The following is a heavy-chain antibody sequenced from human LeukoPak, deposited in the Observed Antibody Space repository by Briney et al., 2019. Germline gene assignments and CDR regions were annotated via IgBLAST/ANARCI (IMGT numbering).Heavy chain of an antibody. J-gene: IGHJ4*02. D-gene: IGHD3-22*01. V-gene: IGHV3-53*04. CDR3: ARESGLLGDY. CDR1: GFTVSSNY. Sequence: PGGSLRLSCAASGFTVSSNYMSWVRQAPGKGLERVSVIYRGGSTYYADSVKGRFTISRHNSKNTLYLQMNSLRAEDTAMYYCARESGLLGDYWGQGTLVTVSS. CDR2: IYRGGST.